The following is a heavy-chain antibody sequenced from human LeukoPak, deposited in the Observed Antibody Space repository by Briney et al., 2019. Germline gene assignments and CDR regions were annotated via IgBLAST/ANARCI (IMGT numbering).Heavy chain of an antibody. V-gene: IGHV4-59*12. J-gene: IGHJ4*02. CDR2: IYYTGST. D-gene: IGHD3-10*01. Sequence: TSETLSLTCTVSGGSISTFYWSWIRQPPGRTLEWIGYIYYTGSTNYNPSLKSRVTMSVDTSKNQFSLKVNSVTAADTAVYYCARGYYGSGIIDYWGQGTLVTVSS. CDR1: GGSISTFY. CDR3: ARGYYGSGIIDY.